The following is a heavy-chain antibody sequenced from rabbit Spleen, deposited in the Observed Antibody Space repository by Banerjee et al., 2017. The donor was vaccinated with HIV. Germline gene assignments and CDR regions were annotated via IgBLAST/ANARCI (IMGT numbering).Heavy chain of an antibody. Sequence: QQLVESGGGLVKPGASLTLTCKASGFSFSSGYYACWVRQAPGKGLEWIGCIGTGSGSTWYASWAKGRFTISKTSSTTVTLQMTSLTAADTATYFCARETSSGWGVVSFYFNLWGPGTLVT. J-gene: IGHJ4*01. CDR1: GFSFSSGYY. V-gene: IGHV1S40*01. D-gene: IGHD4-1*01. CDR2: IGTGSGST. CDR3: ARETSSGWGVVSFYFNL.